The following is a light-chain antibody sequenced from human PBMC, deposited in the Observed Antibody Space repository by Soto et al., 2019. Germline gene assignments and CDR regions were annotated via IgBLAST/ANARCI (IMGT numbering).Light chain of an antibody. CDR3: QQYNSYSVT. CDR1: QSISSW. J-gene: IGKJ1*01. V-gene: IGKV1-5*01. Sequence: DIQRTQSPSTLSASVGDRVTITCRASQSISSWLAWYQQKPGKAPKLLIYDASSLESGVPSRFSGSGSGTEFTLTISSLQPDDFATYYCQQYNSYSVTFGQGTKVEIK. CDR2: DAS.